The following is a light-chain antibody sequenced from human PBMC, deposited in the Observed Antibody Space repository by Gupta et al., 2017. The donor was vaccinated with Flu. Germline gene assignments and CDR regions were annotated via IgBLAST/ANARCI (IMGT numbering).Light chain of an antibody. CDR2: VAS. J-gene: IGKJ2*01. Sequence: DARSVSPGERATLSCRTSNSVSTNLAWYQQKPGQAPRLLIYVASTRATGIPARFSGSGSGTEFTLTISSLQSEDFAVYYCQQYNNWPQSFGQGTKLEIK. CDR3: QQYNNWPQS. CDR1: NSVSTN. V-gene: IGKV3D-15*01.